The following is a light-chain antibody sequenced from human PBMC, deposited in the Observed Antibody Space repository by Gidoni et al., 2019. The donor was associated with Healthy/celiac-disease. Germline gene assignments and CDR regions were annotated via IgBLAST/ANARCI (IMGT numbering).Light chain of an antibody. J-gene: IGKJ1*01. Sequence: EIVMTQPPATLSVSPGERATLSCRASQSVSSNLAWYQQKPGQAPRLLIYGASTRATGIPARFSGSGSGTEFTLTISSLQSEDFAVYYCQQYNNWPPWTFXQXTKVEIK. CDR3: QQYNNWPPWT. CDR2: GAS. V-gene: IGKV3-15*01. CDR1: QSVSSN.